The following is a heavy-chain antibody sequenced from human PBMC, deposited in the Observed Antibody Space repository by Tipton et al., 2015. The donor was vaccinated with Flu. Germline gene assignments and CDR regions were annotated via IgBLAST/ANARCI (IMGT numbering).Heavy chain of an antibody. CDR3: ARSSPYYYDSSGYPNWFDP. CDR2: IYTSGST. V-gene: IGHV4-4*07. Sequence: LSLTCTVSGGSISSYYWSWIRQPAGKGLEWIGRIYTSGSTNYNPSLKSRVTMSVDTSKNQFSLKLSSVTAADTAVYYCARSSPYYYDSSGYPNWFDPWGQGTLVTVSS. J-gene: IGHJ5*02. CDR1: GGSISSYY. D-gene: IGHD3-22*01.